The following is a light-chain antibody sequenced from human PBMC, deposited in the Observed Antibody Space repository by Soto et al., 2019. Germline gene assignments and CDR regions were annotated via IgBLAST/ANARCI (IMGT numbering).Light chain of an antibody. V-gene: IGKV3-20*01. CDR2: GAS. CDR1: QGVRSTY. Sequence: EIVLTQSPGTLSLSPGKKTTLSCRDNQGVRSTYFAWYQQKPGQAPRLLIHGASSRATGIPDRFSGSGSGTDFTLTISRLEPEDFAVYYCQQYGSSLSITFGQGTRLEIK. J-gene: IGKJ5*01. CDR3: QQYGSSLSIT.